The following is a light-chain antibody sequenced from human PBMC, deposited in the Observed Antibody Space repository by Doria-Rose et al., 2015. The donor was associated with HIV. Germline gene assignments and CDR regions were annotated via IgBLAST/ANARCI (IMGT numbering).Light chain of an antibody. Sequence: ISCTGTSSDVGTYNYVSWYQQHPGKAPKLMIFEVSNRPSGVSNRFSGSKSGNTASLTISGLQAEDEADYYCSSYTSSSTLEVFGGGTKLTVL. J-gene: IGLJ2*01. CDR3: SSYTSSSTLEV. CDR1: SSDVGTYNY. CDR2: EVS. V-gene: IGLV2-14*01.